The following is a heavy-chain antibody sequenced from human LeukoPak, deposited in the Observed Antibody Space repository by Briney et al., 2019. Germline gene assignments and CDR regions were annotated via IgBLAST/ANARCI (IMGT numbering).Heavy chain of an antibody. J-gene: IGHJ4*02. Sequence: PGGSLRLSCAASGFTFSSYEMNWVRQAPGKGLEWVSYISSSGSTIYYADSVMGRFTISRDNAKNSLYLQMNSLRAEDTAVYYCARDPRYYYDSSGSKTGDYWGQGTLVAVSS. V-gene: IGHV3-48*03. D-gene: IGHD3-22*01. CDR2: ISSSGSTI. CDR1: GFTFSSYE. CDR3: ARDPRYYYDSSGSKTGDY.